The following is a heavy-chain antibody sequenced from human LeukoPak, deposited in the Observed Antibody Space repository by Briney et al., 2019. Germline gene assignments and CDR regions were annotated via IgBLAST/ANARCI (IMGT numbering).Heavy chain of an antibody. CDR1: EYSFTAFY. J-gene: IGHJ5*02. D-gene: IGHD6-13*01. CDR2: INPNTGGT. Sequence: ASVKVSCKASEYSFTAFYLHWVLQVPGQGLEWMGWINPNTGGTNYAQKFQGRVTVTRDTSITTVYMDVTSLTSDDTAVYYCARGHSSKAAASWGYLDTWGQGTLVTVSS. V-gene: IGHV1-2*02. CDR3: ARGHSSKAAASWGYLDT.